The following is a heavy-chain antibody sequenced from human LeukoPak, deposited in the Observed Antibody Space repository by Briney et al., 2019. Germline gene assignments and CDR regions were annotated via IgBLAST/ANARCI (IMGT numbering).Heavy chain of an antibody. V-gene: IGHV6-1*01. CDR3: ARIEGAKYFDY. CDR2: TYYRSKWYY. D-gene: IGHD2/OR15-2a*01. Sequence: SQTLSLTCAISGDIVSGNSVTWHWIRQSPSRGLEWLGRTYYRSKWYYDYAVAVKSRITFDADTSKNQFSLQLNSVTPEDTAVYYCARIEGAKYFDYWGQGILVTVSS. J-gene: IGHJ4*02. CDR1: GDIVSGNSVT.